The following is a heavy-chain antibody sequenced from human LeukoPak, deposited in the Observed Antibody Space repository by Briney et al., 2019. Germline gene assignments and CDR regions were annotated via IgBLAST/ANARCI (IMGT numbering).Heavy chain of an antibody. CDR2: INHSGST. V-gene: IGHV4-34*01. Sequence: SETLSLTCAVYGGSFSGYYWSWIRQPPGKGLEWIGEINHSGSTNYNPSLKSRVTISVDTSKNQFSLKLSSVTAADTAVYYCETSGFGELLPYYFDYWGQGALVTVSS. J-gene: IGHJ4*02. CDR3: ETSGFGELLPYYFDY. D-gene: IGHD3-10*01. CDR1: GGSFSGYY.